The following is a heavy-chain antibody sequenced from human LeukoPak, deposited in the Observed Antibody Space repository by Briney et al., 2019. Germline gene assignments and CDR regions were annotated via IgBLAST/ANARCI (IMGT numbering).Heavy chain of an antibody. CDR1: GGSISNYY. Sequence: SETLSLTCTVSGGSISNYYWSWIRQPPGKGLEWIGYIYYSGSTNYNPSLRSRVTISVDTSKNQFSLKLSSVTAADTAVYYCARESPYYYDSSGYYFPTSGAFDIWDQGTMVTVSS. J-gene: IGHJ3*02. CDR3: ARESPYYYDSSGYYFPTSGAFDI. CDR2: IYYSGST. V-gene: IGHV4-59*01. D-gene: IGHD3-22*01.